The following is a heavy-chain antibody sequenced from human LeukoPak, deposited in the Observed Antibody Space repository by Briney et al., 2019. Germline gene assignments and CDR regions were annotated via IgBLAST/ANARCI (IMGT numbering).Heavy chain of an antibody. J-gene: IGHJ6*02. D-gene: IGHD1-26*01. CDR2: ISGSGGAGT. CDR1: GFTFSSYA. V-gene: IGHV3-23*01. CDR3: VKDRGGSPFYGMDV. Sequence: GGSLRLSCAASGFTFSSYAMSWVRQAPGKGLEWVSTISGSGGAGTYYADSAKGRFTVSRDNSRNTLYLPMNSLRAEDTAVYYCVKDRGGSPFYGMDVWGQGTTVTVSS.